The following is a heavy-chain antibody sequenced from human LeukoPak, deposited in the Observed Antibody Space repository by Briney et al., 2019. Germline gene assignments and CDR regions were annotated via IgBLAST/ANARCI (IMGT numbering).Heavy chain of an antibody. V-gene: IGHV4-34*01. J-gene: IGHJ4*02. CDR3: ARGQEDIVVVVAAHNSYYFDY. Sequence: PSETLSLTCAVYGGSFSGYYWSWLRQPRGKGLEWVGEINHSGSTNYNPSLKSRVTISVDTSNIQFSLKLSSVTAADTAVYYCARGQEDIVVVVAAHNSYYFDYWGQGTLVTVSS. CDR2: INHSGST. CDR1: GGSFSGYY. D-gene: IGHD2-15*01.